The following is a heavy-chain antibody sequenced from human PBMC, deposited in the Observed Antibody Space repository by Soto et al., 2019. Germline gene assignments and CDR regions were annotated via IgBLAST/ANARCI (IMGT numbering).Heavy chain of an antibody. V-gene: IGHV4-30-2*01. CDR3: DRDSLVRGYGDSRVV. Sequence: PSETLSLTCGVSGGSISSGGYSWSWIRQPPGKGLEWIGYIYHSGSTYYNPSLKSRVTISVDRSKNQFSLKLSSVTAADTAVYYCDRDSLVRGYGDSRVVWGRGTTVTVSS. J-gene: IGHJ6*02. CDR1: GGSISSGGYS. CDR2: IYHSGST. D-gene: IGHD4-17*01.